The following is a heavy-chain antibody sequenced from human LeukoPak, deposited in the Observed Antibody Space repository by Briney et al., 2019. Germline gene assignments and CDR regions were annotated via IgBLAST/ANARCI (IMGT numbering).Heavy chain of an antibody. V-gene: IGHV1-2*02. Sequence: ASVKVSCKASGYTFTGYYMHWVRQAPGQGLEWMGWINPNSGGTNYAQKLQGRVTMTRDTSISTAYMELSRLRSDDTAVYYCARFSRRYSSSWYAFDIWGQGTMVTVSS. CDR2: INPNSGGT. D-gene: IGHD6-13*01. J-gene: IGHJ3*02. CDR3: ARFSRRYSSSWYAFDI. CDR1: GYTFTGYY.